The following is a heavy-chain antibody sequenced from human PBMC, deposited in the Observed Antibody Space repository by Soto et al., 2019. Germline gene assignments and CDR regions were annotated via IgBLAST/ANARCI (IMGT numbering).Heavy chain of an antibody. Sequence: QVQLQESGPGLVKPSQTLSLTCTVSGGSISSGGYYWSWIRQHPGKGLEWIGYIYYSGSTYYNPSLKSRVTISVDTSKNQCSLKLSSVTAADTAVYYCARERWLQSGRSEPTFDYWGQGTLVTVSS. CDR3: ARERWLQSGRSEPTFDY. J-gene: IGHJ4*02. CDR2: IYYSGST. V-gene: IGHV4-31*03. D-gene: IGHD5-12*01. CDR1: GGSISSGGYY.